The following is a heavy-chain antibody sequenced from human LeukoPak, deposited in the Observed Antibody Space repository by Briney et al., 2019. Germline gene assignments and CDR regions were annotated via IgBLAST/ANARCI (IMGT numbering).Heavy chain of an antibody. CDR3: ARVRGYDYSFWFDP. D-gene: IGHD5-12*01. CDR1: GFTFSDYY. CDR2: ISSSSSYT. Sequence: GGSLRLSCAASGFTFSDYYMSWIRQAPGRGLEWVSYISSSSSYTNYADSVKGRFTISRDNAKNSLYLQMNSLRAEDTAVYYCARVRGYDYSFWFDPSGQGRLVTASS. V-gene: IGHV3-11*06. J-gene: IGHJ5*02.